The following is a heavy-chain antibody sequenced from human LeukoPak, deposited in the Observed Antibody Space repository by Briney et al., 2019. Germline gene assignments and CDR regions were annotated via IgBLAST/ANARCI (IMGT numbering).Heavy chain of an antibody. CDR1: GFTFDDYA. CDR3: AKDIKGDYLYGMDV. Sequence: GRSLRLSCAASGFTFDDYAMHWVRQAPGKGLEWVSGISWNSGSIGYADSVKGRFTISRDNAKNSLYLQMNSLRAEDTALDYCAKDIKGDYLYGMDVWGQGTTVTVSS. J-gene: IGHJ6*02. CDR2: ISWNSGSI. V-gene: IGHV3-9*01.